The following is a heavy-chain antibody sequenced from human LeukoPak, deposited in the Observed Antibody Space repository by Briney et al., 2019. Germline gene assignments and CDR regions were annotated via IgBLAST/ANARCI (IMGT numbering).Heavy chain of an antibody. CDR1: GYTFTSHG. J-gene: IGHJ4*02. V-gene: IGHV1-18*01. D-gene: IGHD3-16*02. CDR3: ARDPSNTSGRYTYFDY. CDR2: ISASNGET. Sequence: ASVKVSCKTYGYTFTSHGISWVRQAPGQGLEWMGWISASNGETHYAQNLQGRVTMTTDTSTSTAYMELGSLRSDDTAVYYCARDPSNTSGRYTYFDYWGQGTLVTVSS.